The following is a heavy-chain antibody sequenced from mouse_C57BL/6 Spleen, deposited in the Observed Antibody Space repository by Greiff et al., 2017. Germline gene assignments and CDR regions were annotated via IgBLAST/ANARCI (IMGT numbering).Heavy chain of an antibody. Sequence: EVMLVESEGGLVQPGSSMKLSCTASGFTFSDYYMAWVRQVPEKGLEWVANINYDGSSTYYLDSLKSRFIISSDNAKNILYLQMSSLKSEDTATYYCARGEKGSSYYFDYWGQGTTLTVSS. V-gene: IGHV5-16*01. CDR1: GFTFSDYY. J-gene: IGHJ2*01. CDR2: INYDGSST. D-gene: IGHD1-1*01. CDR3: ARGEKGSSYYFDY.